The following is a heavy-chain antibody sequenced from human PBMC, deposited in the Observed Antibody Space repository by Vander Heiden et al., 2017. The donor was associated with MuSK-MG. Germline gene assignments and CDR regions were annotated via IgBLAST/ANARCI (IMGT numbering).Heavy chain of an antibody. CDR3: ARPDGDY. CDR2: IFYTGRT. CDR1: GGSISLSSYS. Sequence: QLQVQESGPGLLKPSETLSLTCTVSGGSISLSSYSWAWIRQPPGKGLEGIGGIFYTGRTYYNPSLESRVIMSVDTSKNQIFRRLSSVTAADTAVYYCARPDGDYWGQGTLVAVSA. J-gene: IGHJ4*02. V-gene: IGHV4-39*01.